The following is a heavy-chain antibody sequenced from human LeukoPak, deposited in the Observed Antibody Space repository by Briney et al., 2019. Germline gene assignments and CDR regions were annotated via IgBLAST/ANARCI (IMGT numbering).Heavy chain of an antibody. CDR2: ISGSGGST. V-gene: IGHV3-23*01. Sequence: GGSLRLSCAASGFAFSDYYMSWIRQAPGKGLEWVSAISGSGGSTYYADSVKGRLTISRDNSKNTLYLQMNSLRAEDTAVYYCAKPAYYYDSSGYYDYWGQGTLVTVSS. CDR3: AKPAYYYDSSGYYDY. CDR1: GFAFSDYY. J-gene: IGHJ4*02. D-gene: IGHD3-22*01.